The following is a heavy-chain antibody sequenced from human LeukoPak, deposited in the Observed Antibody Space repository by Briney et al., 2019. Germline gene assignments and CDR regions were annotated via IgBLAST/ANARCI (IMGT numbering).Heavy chain of an antibody. CDR2: IYYSGST. CDR3: ARSGRGHLRGRHFDY. D-gene: IGHD4-17*01. Sequence: PSETLSLTCTVSGGSITSSSYYWGWIRQPPGNGLEWIGSIYYSGSTYYNPSLKSRVTISVDTSKNQFSLKLSSVTAADTAVYYCARSGRGHLRGRHFDYWGQGTLVTVSS. J-gene: IGHJ4*02. V-gene: IGHV4-39*07. CDR1: GGSITSSSYY.